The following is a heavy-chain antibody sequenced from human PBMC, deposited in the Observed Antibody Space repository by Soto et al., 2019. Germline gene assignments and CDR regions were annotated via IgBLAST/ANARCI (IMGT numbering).Heavy chain of an antibody. CDR2: MNPNSGNT. V-gene: IGHV1-8*01. Sequence: GESLKISCKASGYTFTSYDINWVRQATGQGLEWMGWMNPNSGNTGYAQKFQGRVTMTRNTSISTAYMELSSLRSEDTAVYYCARAYCSGGSCYFDYWGQGTLVTVSS. J-gene: IGHJ4*02. D-gene: IGHD2-15*01. CDR1: GYTFTSYD. CDR3: ARAYCSGGSCYFDY.